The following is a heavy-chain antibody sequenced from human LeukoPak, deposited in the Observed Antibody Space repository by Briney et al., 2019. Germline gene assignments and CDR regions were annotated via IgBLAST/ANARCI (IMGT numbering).Heavy chain of an antibody. CDR1: GYTFTSYG. Sequence: ASVKVSCKASGYTFTSYGINWVRQAPGQGLEWMGWISAYNGDTNYAQKFQGRVTMTRDTSTSTVYMELSSLRSEDTAVYYCARGGLVGCYFDYWGQGTLVTVSS. V-gene: IGHV1-18*01. D-gene: IGHD2-2*01. CDR3: ARGGLVGCYFDY. CDR2: ISAYNGDT. J-gene: IGHJ4*02.